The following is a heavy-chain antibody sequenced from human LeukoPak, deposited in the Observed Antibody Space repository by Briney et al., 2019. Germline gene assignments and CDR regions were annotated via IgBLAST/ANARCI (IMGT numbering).Heavy chain of an antibody. V-gene: IGHV3-23*01. D-gene: IGHD6-6*01. CDR2: ISGSGGST. CDR1: GFTFSNYA. CDR3: AEGLGYSSSSNFDY. J-gene: IGHJ4*02. Sequence: GGSLRLSCAASGFTFSNYAMSWVRQAPGKGLEWVSGISGSGGSTYYADSVRGRFTISRDNSKNTLYLQMNSLRADDTAVYYCAEGLGYSSSSNFDYWGQGTLVTVSS.